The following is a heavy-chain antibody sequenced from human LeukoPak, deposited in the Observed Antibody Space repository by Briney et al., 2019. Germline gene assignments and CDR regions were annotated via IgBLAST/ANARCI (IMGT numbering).Heavy chain of an antibody. D-gene: IGHD4-17*01. Sequence: SVKVSCKASGYTFTSYGISWVRQAPGQGLEWMGRIIPILGIANYAQKFQGRVTITADKSTSTAYMELSSLRSEDTAVYYCARGQRTTYGDYSSWGQGTLVTVSS. CDR1: GYTFTSYG. J-gene: IGHJ5*02. CDR3: ARGQRTTYGDYSS. CDR2: IIPILGIA. V-gene: IGHV1-69*04.